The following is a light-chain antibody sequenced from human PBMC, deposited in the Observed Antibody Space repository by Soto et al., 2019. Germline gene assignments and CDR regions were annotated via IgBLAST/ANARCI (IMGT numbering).Light chain of an antibody. CDR1: QSISSY. CDR3: QQSYSNPYT. CDR2: AAS. V-gene: IGKV1-39*01. J-gene: IGKJ2*01. Sequence: DIQMTQSPSSLSASVGDRVTITCRASQSISSYLNWYQQKPGKAPKLLIYAASSLQSGVTSRFSGSGSGTGFNLTISSLQPEDFATYYCQQSYSNPYTFGQGTKLEIK.